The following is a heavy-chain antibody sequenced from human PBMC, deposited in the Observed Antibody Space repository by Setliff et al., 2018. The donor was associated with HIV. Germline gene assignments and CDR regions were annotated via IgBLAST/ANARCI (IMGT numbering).Heavy chain of an antibody. CDR1: GGSIDSGSYY. J-gene: IGHJ4*02. V-gene: IGHV4-61*02. Sequence: PSETLSLTCTVSGGSIDSGSYYWSWIRQPAGKGLEWIGRIYATGSTNYNPSLKSRVTISVDTSKNQFSLKLSSVTAADTAVYYCGRERDDLTGYYQDYWGQGTLVTVSS. CDR2: IYATGST. D-gene: IGHD3-9*01. CDR3: GRERDDLTGYYQDY.